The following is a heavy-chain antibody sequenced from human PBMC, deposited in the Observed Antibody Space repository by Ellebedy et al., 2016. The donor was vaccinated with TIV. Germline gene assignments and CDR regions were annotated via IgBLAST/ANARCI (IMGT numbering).Heavy chain of an antibody. J-gene: IGHJ4*02. CDR3: ARVASPGDY. CDR2: INHSGST. CDR1: GGSFSGYY. Sequence: SETLSLTXAVYGGSFSGYYWSWIRQPPGKGLEWIGEINHSGSTNYNPSLKSRVTISVDTSKNQFSLKLSSVTAADTAVYYCARVASPGDYWGQGTLVTVSS. V-gene: IGHV4-34*01.